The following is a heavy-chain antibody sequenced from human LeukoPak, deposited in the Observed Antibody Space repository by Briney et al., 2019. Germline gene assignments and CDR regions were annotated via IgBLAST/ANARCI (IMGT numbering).Heavy chain of an antibody. CDR3: ARDHVVGANDY. Sequence: PGGSLRLSVTPSGFTFSTYWWGWVGRAPGRGREWVANIKQDGSEKKYVDSVKGRFTISRDNAKNSLYLQMNSLRAEDTAVYYCARDHVVGANDYWGQGTLVTVSS. CDR1: GFTFSTYW. CDR2: IKQDGSEK. D-gene: IGHD1-26*01. V-gene: IGHV3-7*01. J-gene: IGHJ4*02.